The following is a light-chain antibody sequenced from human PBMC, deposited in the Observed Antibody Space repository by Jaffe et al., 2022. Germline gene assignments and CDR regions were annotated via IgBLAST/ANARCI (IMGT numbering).Light chain of an antibody. V-gene: IGLV2-23*02. CDR3: CSNAGSSTWV. J-gene: IGLJ3*02. CDR1: SSDVGSYNF. CDR2: EVN. Sequence: QSALTQPASVSGSPGQSITISCTGTSSDVGSYNFVSWYQQHPGKAPKLMIYEVNKRPSGLSNRFSGSKSGNTASLTISGLQAEDEADYYCCSNAGSSTWVFGGGTKLTVL.